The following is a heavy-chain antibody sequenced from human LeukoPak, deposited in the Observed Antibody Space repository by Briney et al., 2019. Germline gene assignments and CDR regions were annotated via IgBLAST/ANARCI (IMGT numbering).Heavy chain of an antibody. D-gene: IGHD3-10*01. Sequence: NTSETLSLTCAVSGGSISSSNWWSWVRQPPGKGLEWIGEIYHSGSTNYNPSLRSRVTISVDKSKNQFSLKLSSVTAADTAVYYCARATLGITMVRGVMDYWGQGTLVTVSS. J-gene: IGHJ4*02. CDR3: ARATLGITMVRGVMDY. CDR1: GGSISSSNW. CDR2: IYHSGST. V-gene: IGHV4-4*02.